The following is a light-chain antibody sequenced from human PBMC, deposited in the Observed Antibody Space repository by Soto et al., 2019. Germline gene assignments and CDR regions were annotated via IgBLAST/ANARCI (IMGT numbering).Light chain of an antibody. J-gene: IGKJ1*01. CDR1: QSVSSN. V-gene: IGKV3-15*01. Sequence: TLSVSPGERATLSCRASQSVSSNLAWYQQKPGQAPRLLIYGASTRATGIPARFSGSGSRTEFTLTITSLQSEDFAVYYCQQYSNWPPWTFGQGTKVDIK. CDR3: QQYSNWPPWT. CDR2: GAS.